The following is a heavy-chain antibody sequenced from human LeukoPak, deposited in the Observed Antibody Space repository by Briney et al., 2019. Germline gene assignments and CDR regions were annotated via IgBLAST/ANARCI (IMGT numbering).Heavy chain of an antibody. Sequence: GGSLRLSCAASGFTFSTSWMSWVRQVPGKGLEWVANIKKDGSETYYVDSVKGRFTISRDNAKNSLYLQMNSLRAEDTAMYYCTTETDYGDFPWGQGTLVTVSS. CDR2: IKKDGSET. D-gene: IGHD4-17*01. J-gene: IGHJ5*02. CDR3: TTETDYGDFP. V-gene: IGHV3-7*03. CDR1: GFTFSTSW.